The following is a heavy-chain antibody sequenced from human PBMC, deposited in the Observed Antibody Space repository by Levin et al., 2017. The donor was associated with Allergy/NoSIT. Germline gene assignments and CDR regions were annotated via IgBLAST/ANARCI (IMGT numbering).Heavy chain of an antibody. D-gene: IGHD3-16*02. CDR1: GFTFSSYS. CDR2: ISSSSSYI. J-gene: IGHJ4*02. V-gene: IGHV3-21*01. Sequence: GGSLRLSCAASGFTFSSYSMNWVRQAPGKGLEWVSSISSSSSYIYYADSVKGRFTISRDNAKNSLYLQMNSLRAEDTAVYYCARDESHYDYVWGSYRSGSPDYWGQGTLVTVSS. CDR3: ARDESHYDYVWGSYRSGSPDY.